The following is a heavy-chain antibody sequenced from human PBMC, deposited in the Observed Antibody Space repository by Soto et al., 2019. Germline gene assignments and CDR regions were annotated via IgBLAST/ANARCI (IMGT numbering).Heavy chain of an antibody. D-gene: IGHD1-26*01. V-gene: IGHV1-18*01. CDR1: GYTFTSYG. Sequence: QVQLVQSGAEVKKPGASVKVSCKASGYTFTSYGISWVRQAPGQGLEWMGWISAYNGNTNYAQKLQGRVTMTTDTATSTADRERRSLRADDTAVYYGARDRALELGDYWGQGTLVTVSS. CDR2: ISAYNGNT. CDR3: ARDRALELGDY. J-gene: IGHJ4*02.